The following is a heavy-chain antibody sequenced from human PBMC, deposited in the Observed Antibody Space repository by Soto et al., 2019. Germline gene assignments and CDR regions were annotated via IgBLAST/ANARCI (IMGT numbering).Heavy chain of an antibody. J-gene: IGHJ6*02. CDR2: ISSSSSYI. D-gene: IGHD1-26*01. CDR1: GFTFSTYN. V-gene: IGHV3-21*01. CDR3: ARGEAVGATMSYYYGMDV. Sequence: GSLRLSCAASGFTFSTYNMNWVRQAPGKGLEWVSFISSSSSYIYYADSVKGRFTISRDNAKNSLFLQMNSLRGEDTAVYYCARGEAVGATMSYYYGMDVWGQGTTVTVSS.